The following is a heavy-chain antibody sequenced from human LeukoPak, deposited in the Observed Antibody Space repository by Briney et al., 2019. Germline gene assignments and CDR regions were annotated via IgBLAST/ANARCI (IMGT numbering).Heavy chain of an antibody. J-gene: IGHJ3*02. Sequence: PSETLSLTCTVSGGSISSGGYYWSWIRQPPGKGLEWIGYIYHSGSTYYNPSLKSRVTISVDRSKNQFSLKLSSVTAADTAVYYCARDRGVLNWGYDAFDIWGQGTMVTVSS. D-gene: IGHD7-27*01. CDR1: GGSISSGGYY. CDR2: IYHSGST. CDR3: ARDRGVLNWGYDAFDI. V-gene: IGHV4-30-2*01.